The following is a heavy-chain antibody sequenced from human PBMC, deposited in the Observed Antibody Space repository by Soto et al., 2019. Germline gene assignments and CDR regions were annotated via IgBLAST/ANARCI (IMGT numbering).Heavy chain of an antibody. J-gene: IGHJ5*02. CDR1: GGSITSGGFF. D-gene: IGHD2-15*01. Sequence: PSETLSLTCTVSGGSITSGGFFWSWIRQHPGKGPEWIAFIGYSGATSYNPSLASRVTISADTYKSQFSLNLRSVTAADTAVYYCARGGASSKWFAPWGQGTLVTVSS. V-gene: IGHV4-31*03. CDR2: IGYSGAT. CDR3: ARGGASSKWFAP.